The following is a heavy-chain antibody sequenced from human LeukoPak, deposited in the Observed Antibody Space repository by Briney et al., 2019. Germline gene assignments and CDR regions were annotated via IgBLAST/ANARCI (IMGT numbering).Heavy chain of an antibody. J-gene: IGHJ6*02. CDR1: GGSFSGYY. D-gene: IGHD3-3*01. CDR2: INHSGST. CDR3: ASLSGSFWSGYYSFGMDV. Sequence: SETLSLTCAVYGGSFSGYYWSWIRQPPGKGLEWIGEINHSGSTNYNPSLKSRVTISVDTSKNQFSLKRSSVTAADTAVYYCASLSGSFWSGYYSFGMDVWGQGTTVTVSS. V-gene: IGHV4-34*01.